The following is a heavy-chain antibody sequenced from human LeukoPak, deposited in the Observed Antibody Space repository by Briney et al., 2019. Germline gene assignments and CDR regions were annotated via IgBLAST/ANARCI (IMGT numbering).Heavy chain of an antibody. CDR2: IIPIFGIA. D-gene: IGHD6-13*01. Sequence: ASVKVSCKASGGTFISYAISWVRQAPGQGLEWMGRIIPIFGIANYAQKFQGRVTITADKSTSTAYMELSSLRSEDTAVYYCARVYIEAAAAYYFDYWGQGTLVTVSS. CDR3: ARVYIEAAAAYYFDY. V-gene: IGHV1-69*04. CDR1: GGTFISYA. J-gene: IGHJ4*02.